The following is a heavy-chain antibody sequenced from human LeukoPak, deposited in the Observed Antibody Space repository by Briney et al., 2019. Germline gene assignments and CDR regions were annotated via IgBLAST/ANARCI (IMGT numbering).Heavy chain of an antibody. D-gene: IGHD1-26*01. V-gene: IGHV4-59*08. CDR2: IYYTGST. CDR3: VRRGSGSPFDY. J-gene: IGHJ4*02. Sequence: SETLSLTCTVSGGSISSYYWSWIRQPPGKGLEWIGYIYYTGSTNYNPSLKGRVTISVDTSKNQFSLKLSSVTAADTAVYYCVRRGSGSPFDYWGQGTLVTVSS. CDR1: GGSISSYY.